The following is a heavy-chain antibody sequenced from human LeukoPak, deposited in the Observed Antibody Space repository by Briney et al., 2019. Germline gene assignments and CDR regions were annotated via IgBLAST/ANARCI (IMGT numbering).Heavy chain of an antibody. J-gene: IGHJ5*02. V-gene: IGHV4-61*05. CDR2: IYYSGST. CDR3: ASTTRLATVTTWGWFDP. D-gene: IGHD4-17*01. CDR1: GGSINNTSHY. Sequence: SETLSLTCSVSGGSINNTSHYWGWIRQPPGKGLEWIGYIYYSGSTNYNPSLKSRVTISVDTSKNQFSLKLSSVTAADTAVYYCASTTRLATVTTWGWFDPWGQGTLVTVSS.